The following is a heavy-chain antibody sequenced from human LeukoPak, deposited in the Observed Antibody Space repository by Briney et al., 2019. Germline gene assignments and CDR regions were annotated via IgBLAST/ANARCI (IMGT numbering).Heavy chain of an antibody. CDR2: ISSSVSSM. CDR1: GFTFSDYY. Sequence: GGSLRLSCAASGFTFSDYYMSWIRQAPGKGLEWVSYISSSVSSMWYADSVKGRLTISRDNAKKSLYLQMSSLRAEDTAVCYCARDRAYYDSSGHFTQYYFDYRGQGTLVTVSS. D-gene: IGHD3-22*01. V-gene: IGHV3-11*04. CDR3: ARDRAYYDSSGHFTQYYFDY. J-gene: IGHJ4*02.